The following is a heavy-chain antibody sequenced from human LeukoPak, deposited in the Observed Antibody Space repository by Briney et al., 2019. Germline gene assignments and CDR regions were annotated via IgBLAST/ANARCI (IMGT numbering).Heavy chain of an antibody. V-gene: IGHV1-2*02. CDR3: ARDWSSSWYADY. J-gene: IGHJ4*02. D-gene: IGHD6-13*01. CDR2: VNPNSGGT. Sequence: ASVKVSCKASGYTFTGYYMHWVRQAPGQGLEWMGWVNPNSGGTNYAQKFQGRVTMTRDTSISTAYMELSRLRSDDTAEYYCARDWSSSWYADYWGQGTLVTVSS. CDR1: GYTFTGYY.